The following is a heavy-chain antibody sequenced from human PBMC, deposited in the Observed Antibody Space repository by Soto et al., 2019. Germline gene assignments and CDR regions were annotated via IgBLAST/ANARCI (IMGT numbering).Heavy chain of an antibody. Sequence: QVQLVQSGAEVQKPGSSVKVSCEASGGTFSSYAFNWVRQAPGQGLQWMGGIIPVSATTNYAQKFQGRVTITADKFTRTAYMELSSLRSEATAVYFCAIGHTTGWYTSFDFWGQGTLVTVSS. CDR1: GGTFSSYA. V-gene: IGHV1-69*06. D-gene: IGHD6-19*01. CDR3: AIGHTTGWYTSFDF. J-gene: IGHJ4*02. CDR2: IIPVSATT.